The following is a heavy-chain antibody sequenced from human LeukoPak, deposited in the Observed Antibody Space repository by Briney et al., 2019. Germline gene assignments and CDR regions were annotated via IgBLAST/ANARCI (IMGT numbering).Heavy chain of an antibody. CDR2: ISAYNGNT. CDR3: ARVGLGGSGSYYAFDY. V-gene: IGHV1-18*01. D-gene: IGHD3-10*01. CDR1: GYTFTSYG. J-gene: IGHJ4*02. Sequence: ASVKVSCKASGYTFTSYGISWVRQAPGQGLEWMGWISAYNGNTNYAQKLQGRVTMTTDTSTSTAYMELRSLRSDDTAVYYCARVGLGGSGSYYAFDYWGQGTLVTVSS.